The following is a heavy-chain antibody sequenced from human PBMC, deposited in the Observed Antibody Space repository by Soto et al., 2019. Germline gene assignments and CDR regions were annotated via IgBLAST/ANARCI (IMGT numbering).Heavy chain of an antibody. CDR3: ARESGCYCSGERCDTFGP. Sequence: SETLSLTCAVYGGAFRGYYWSWLRQPPGKGLEWLGEINDSGSTNYNPSLKSRVTISLDTYKKEISLRLSSVTAADTAVYYCARESGCYCSGERCDTFGPWGQGALVIGSA. CDR2: INDSGST. J-gene: IGHJ5*02. CDR1: GGAFRGYY. V-gene: IGHV4-34*01. D-gene: IGHD2-15*01.